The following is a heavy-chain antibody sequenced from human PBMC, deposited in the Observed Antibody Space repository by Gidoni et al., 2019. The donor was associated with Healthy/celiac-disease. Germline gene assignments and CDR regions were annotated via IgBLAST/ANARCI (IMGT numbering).Heavy chain of an antibody. Sequence: GIIPIFGTANYAQKFQGRVTITADESTSTAYMELSSLISEDTAVYYCARALGYCSGGSCYSPFDYWGQGTLVTVSS. J-gene: IGHJ4*02. CDR2: IIPIFGTA. D-gene: IGHD2-15*01. V-gene: IGHV1-69*01. CDR3: ARALGYCSGGSCYSPFDY.